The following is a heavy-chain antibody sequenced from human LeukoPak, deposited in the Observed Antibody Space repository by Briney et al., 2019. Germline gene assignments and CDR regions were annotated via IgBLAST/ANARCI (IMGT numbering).Heavy chain of an antibody. CDR2: IYYSGST. CDR3: ASLSSGYYGRNFDY. D-gene: IGHD3-22*01. J-gene: IGHJ4*02. V-gene: IGHV4-31*03. Sequence: SETLSLTCTVSGGSISSGGYYWSWIRQHPGKGLEWIGYIYYSGSTYYNPSLKSRVTISVDTSKNQFSLKLSSVTAADTAVYYCASLSSGYYGRNFDYWGQGALVTVSS. CDR1: GGSISSGGYY.